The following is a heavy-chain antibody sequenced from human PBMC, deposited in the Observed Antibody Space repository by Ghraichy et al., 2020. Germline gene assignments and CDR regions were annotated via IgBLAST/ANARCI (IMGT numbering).Heavy chain of an antibody. CDR3: ARGYDFWSGYFRKHYGMDV. J-gene: IGHJ6*02. CDR1: GGSFSGYY. D-gene: IGHD3-3*01. CDR2: MDYSGRT. V-gene: IGHV4-34*01. Sequence: SETLSLTCAVYGGSFSGYYWSWIRQPPGKGLEWIGEMDYSGRTNYNPSVKSRVTISVDTSKNQFSLKLSSVTAADTAVYYCARGYDFWSGYFRKHYGMDVWGQGTTVTVSS.